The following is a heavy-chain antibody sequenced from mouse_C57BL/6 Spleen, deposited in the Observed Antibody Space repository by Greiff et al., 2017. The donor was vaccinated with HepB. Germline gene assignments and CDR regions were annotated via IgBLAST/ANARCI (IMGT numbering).Heavy chain of an antibody. V-gene: IGHV1-22*01. Sequence: EVKLEESGPELVKPGASVKMSCKASGYTFTDYNMHWVKQSHGKSLEWIGYINPNNGGTSYNQKFKGKATLTVNKSSSTAYMELRSLTSEDSAVYYCARSYYGSSWDFDVWGTGTTVTVSS. CDR2: INPNNGGT. CDR1: GYTFTDYN. J-gene: IGHJ1*03. D-gene: IGHD1-1*01. CDR3: ARSYYGSSWDFDV.